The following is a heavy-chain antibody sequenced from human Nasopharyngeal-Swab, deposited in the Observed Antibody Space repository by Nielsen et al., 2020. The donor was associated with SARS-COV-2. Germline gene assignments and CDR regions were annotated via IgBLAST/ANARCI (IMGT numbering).Heavy chain of an antibody. CDR3: ASDLSGRDDF. V-gene: IGHV3-74*01. J-gene: IGHJ4*02. D-gene: IGHD6-19*01. Sequence: AGSLSLSCVASGFTFSNYWMHWVRQAPGNGLGWVSRTDEYGTTINYADSVKGRFAISRDNAKNTLYLQMNSLRADDTAMYYCASDLSGRDDFWGQGTLVTVAS. CDR1: GFTFSNYW. CDR2: TDEYGTTI.